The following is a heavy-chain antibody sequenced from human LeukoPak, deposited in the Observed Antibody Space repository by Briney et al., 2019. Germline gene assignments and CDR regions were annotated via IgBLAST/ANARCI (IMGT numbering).Heavy chain of an antibody. CDR2: MNPNSGNT. D-gene: IGHD6-19*01. CDR1: GYTLTSYD. Sequence: GASVKVSCKASGYTLTSYDINWVRQATGQGLEWMGWMNPNSGNTGYAQKFQGRVTMTRNTSISTAYMELSSLRSEDTAVYYCARGLSSGWYSDYWGQGTLVTVSS. CDR3: ARGLSSGWYSDY. V-gene: IGHV1-8*01. J-gene: IGHJ4*02.